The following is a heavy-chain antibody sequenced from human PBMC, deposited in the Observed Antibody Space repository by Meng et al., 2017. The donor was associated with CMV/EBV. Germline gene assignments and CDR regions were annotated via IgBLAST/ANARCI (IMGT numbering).Heavy chain of an antibody. CDR2: IKQDGSEK. CDR3: ARDPEQWLDDFDY. J-gene: IGHJ4*02. V-gene: IGHV3-7*01. Sequence: GGSLRLSCAASGFTFSSYSMNWVRQAPGKGLEWVANIKQDGSEKYYVDSVKGRFTTSRDNAKNSLYLQMNSLRAEDTAVYYCARDPEQWLDDFDYWGQGTLVTVSS. CDR1: GFTFSSYS. D-gene: IGHD6-19*01.